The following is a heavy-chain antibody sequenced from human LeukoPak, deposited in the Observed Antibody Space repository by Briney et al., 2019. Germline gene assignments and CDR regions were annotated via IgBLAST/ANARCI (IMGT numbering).Heavy chain of an antibody. J-gene: IGHJ4*02. CDR1: GGSFSGYY. CDR3: ARESTSSGLGY. CDR2: INHSGST. D-gene: IGHD2/OR15-2a*01. V-gene: IGHV4-34*01. Sequence: SETLSLTCAVYGGSFSGYYWSWIRQPPGKGLEWIGEINHSGSTNYNPSLKSRVTISVDTSKNQFSLKLSSVTAADTAVYYCARESTSSGLGYWGQGTLLTVSS.